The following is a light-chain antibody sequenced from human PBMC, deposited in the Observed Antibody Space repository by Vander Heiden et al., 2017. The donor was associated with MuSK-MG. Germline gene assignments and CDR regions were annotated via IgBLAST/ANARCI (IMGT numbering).Light chain of an antibody. J-gene: IGLJ1*01. CDR3: QVWDSSTAFYV. CDR1: NIGSKN. Sequence: SYELTQPPSVSVALGQTARITCGGNNIGSKNVHWYQQKPGQAPVLVIYRDSNRPSGIPERFSGSNSGNTATLTISSAQAGDEADYYCQVWDSSTAFYVFGTGTKVTVL. V-gene: IGLV3-9*01. CDR2: RDS.